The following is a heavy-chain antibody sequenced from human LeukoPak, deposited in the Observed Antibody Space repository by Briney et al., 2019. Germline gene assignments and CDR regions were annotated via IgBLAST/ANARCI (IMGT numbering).Heavy chain of an antibody. Sequence: GGSLRLSCAASGFAFSTYWMHWVRQAPGKGLEWVGFIRSKAYDGTTEYAASVKGRFTISRDDSKGIAYLQMNSLKTEDTAVYYCTRAEANFFDYWGQGTLVTVSS. D-gene: IGHD5-12*01. V-gene: IGHV3-49*04. CDR3: TRAEANFFDY. CDR1: GFAFSTYW. J-gene: IGHJ4*02. CDR2: IRSKAYDGTT.